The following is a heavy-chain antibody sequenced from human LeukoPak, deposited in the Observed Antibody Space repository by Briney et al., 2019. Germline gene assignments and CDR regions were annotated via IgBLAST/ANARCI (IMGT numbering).Heavy chain of an antibody. CDR1: GFTFSTYL. CDR3: AGPYSTSWYALGY. D-gene: IGHD6-13*01. CDR2: INSDGSST. V-gene: IGHV3-74*01. J-gene: IGHJ4*02. Sequence: GGSLRLSCAASGFTFSTYLMHWVRQAPGKGLVWVSRINSDGSSTTYADSVKGRFTISRDNAKNTLYLQMNSLRAEDTAVYYCAGPYSTSWYALGYWGQGTLVTVSS.